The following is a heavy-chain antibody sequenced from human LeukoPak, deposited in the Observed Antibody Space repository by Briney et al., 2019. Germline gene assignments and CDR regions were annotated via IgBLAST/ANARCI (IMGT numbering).Heavy chain of an antibody. CDR3: ARAEPLLRFLEWSSFFDY. J-gene: IGHJ4*02. V-gene: IGHV4-59*12. Sequence: PSETLSLTCTVSGGSISSYYWSWIRQPPGKGLEWIGSIYYSGSTYYNPSLKSRVTISVDTSKNQFSLKLSSVTAADTAVYYCARAEPLLRFLEWSSFFDYWGQGTLVTVSS. D-gene: IGHD3-3*01. CDR2: IYYSGST. CDR1: GGSISSYY.